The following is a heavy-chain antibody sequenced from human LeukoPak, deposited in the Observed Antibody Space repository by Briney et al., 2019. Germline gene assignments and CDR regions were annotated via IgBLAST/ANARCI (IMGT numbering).Heavy chain of an antibody. D-gene: IGHD4-23*01. Sequence: PSETLSLTCAVYGGSFSGYYWSWIRQPPGKGLEWIGEINHSGSTNYNPSLKSRVTISVDTSKHQFSLKLSSVTAADTAVYYCARAPLRWYTDYWGQGTLVTVSS. J-gene: IGHJ4*02. CDR3: ARAPLRWYTDY. V-gene: IGHV4-34*01. CDR2: INHSGST. CDR1: GGSFSGYY.